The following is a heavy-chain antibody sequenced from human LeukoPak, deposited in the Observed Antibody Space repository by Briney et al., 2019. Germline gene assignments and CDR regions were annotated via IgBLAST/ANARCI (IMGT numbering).Heavy chain of an antibody. CDR2: IDSTSEYI. V-gene: IGHV3-21*01. Sequence: GGSLRLSCAASGFTFTTYSMNWVRQAPGTGLEWVSSIDSTSEYIYYADSVKGRFTISRDNAKNSLYLQMNSLRAEDTAVYYCAELGITMIGGVWGKGTTVTISS. J-gene: IGHJ6*04. CDR1: GFTFTTYS. D-gene: IGHD3-10*02. CDR3: AELGITMIGGV.